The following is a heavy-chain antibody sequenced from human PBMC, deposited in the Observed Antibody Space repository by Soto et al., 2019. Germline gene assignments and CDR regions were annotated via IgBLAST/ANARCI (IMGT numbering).Heavy chain of an antibody. D-gene: IGHD6-13*01. CDR3: AKQAPYSNSWYEIDH. CDR1: GFTFSSYG. J-gene: IGHJ4*02. Sequence: GGSLRLSCAASGFTFSSYGINWVRQAPGKGLEWVSGISGSGDSTHYADSVKGRFTISRDNSKNTPYLQMNSLRAEDTAVYYCAKQAPYSNSWYEIDHWGQGTLVTVSS. CDR2: ISGSGDST. V-gene: IGHV3-23*01.